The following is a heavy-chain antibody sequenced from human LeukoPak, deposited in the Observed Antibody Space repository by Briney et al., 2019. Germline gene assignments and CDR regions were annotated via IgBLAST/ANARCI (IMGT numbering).Heavy chain of an antibody. D-gene: IGHD1-1*01. CDR1: GGTLNRYR. CDR2: IIPIFGTA. V-gene: IGHV1-69*13. J-gene: IGHJ4*02. Sequence: ASVKVSCKASGGTLNRYRISWVRQAPGQGLEWMGGIIPIFGTANYAQKFQGRVTITADEYTSTAYMELSSLRSEDTAVYYCARDRNYNWFDYWGQGTLVTVSS. CDR3: ARDRNYNWFDY.